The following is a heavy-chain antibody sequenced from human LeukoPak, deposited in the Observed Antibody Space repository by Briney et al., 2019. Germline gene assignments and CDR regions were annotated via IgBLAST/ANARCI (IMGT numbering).Heavy chain of an antibody. J-gene: IGHJ4*02. V-gene: IGHV4-59*01. CDR3: ARQSISGSSLSYFDY. CDR2: IYDSGST. Sequence: SETLSLTCTVSGGSISSYYWSWIRQPPGKGLEWIGNIYDSGSTNYNPSLKSRLTISVDTSKNQCTLKLSSVTAADTAVYYCARQSISGSSLSYFDYWGQGTLVNVSS. D-gene: IGHD3-22*01. CDR1: GGSISSYY.